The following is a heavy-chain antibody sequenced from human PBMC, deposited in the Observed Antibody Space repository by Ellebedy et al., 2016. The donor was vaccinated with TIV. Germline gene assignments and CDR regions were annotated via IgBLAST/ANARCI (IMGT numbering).Heavy chain of an antibody. CDR2: IIPILGIA. CDR1: GGTFSSYA. Sequence: SVKVSCXASGGTFSSYAISWVRQAPGQGLEWMGRIIPILGIANYAQKFQGRVTITADKSTSTAYMELSSLRSEDTAVYYCAREGAVTTAVFDYWGQGTLVTVSS. D-gene: IGHD4-17*01. J-gene: IGHJ4*02. V-gene: IGHV1-69*04. CDR3: AREGAVTTAVFDY.